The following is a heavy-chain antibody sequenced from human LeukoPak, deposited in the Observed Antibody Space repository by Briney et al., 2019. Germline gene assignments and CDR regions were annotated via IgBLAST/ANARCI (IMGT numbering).Heavy chain of an antibody. J-gene: IGHJ2*01. CDR2: LYSGSST. CDR3: ARVGDHYHWYLDL. D-gene: IGHD3-10*01. V-gene: IGHV3-53*01. Sequence: PGGSLRLSCAASGFTVSTNYMNWVRQAPGKGLEWVSILYSGSSTYYADSVKGRFTISRDDSKNTLYLQMNSLRAEDTAVYYCARVGDHYHWYLDLWGRGTHVTVSS. CDR1: GFTVSTNY.